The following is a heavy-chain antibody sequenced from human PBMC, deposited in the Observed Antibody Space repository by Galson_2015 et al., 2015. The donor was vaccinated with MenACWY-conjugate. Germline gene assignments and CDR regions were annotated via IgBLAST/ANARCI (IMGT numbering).Heavy chain of an antibody. CDR2: VYHDGDT. D-gene: IGHD2-15*01. J-gene: IGHJ4*02. CDR3: AGSTKWCLDY. V-gene: IGHV4-4*01. Sequence: LSLTCAVSGGSISRNWWRWVRQSPGKGLEWIGEVYHDGDTNYNPSLTGRVTISIDKSKSQFSLNLKSMNGADTAVYFCAGSTKWCLDYWGQGILVTVSS. CDR1: GGSISRNW.